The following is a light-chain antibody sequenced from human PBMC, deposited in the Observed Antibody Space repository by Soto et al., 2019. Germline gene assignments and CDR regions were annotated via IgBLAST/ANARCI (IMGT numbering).Light chain of an antibody. CDR3: SSYTRSSTRV. CDR1: SSDVGGYNY. CDR2: DVS. Sequence: QSVLTQPASVSGSPGQSITISCTGTSSDVGGYNYVSWYQQHPGKAPKLMIYDVSNRPSGVSNRFSGSKSGNTASLTISGLQAEDEADYYCSSYTRSSTRVFGGGTKVTVL. V-gene: IGLV2-14*01. J-gene: IGLJ3*02.